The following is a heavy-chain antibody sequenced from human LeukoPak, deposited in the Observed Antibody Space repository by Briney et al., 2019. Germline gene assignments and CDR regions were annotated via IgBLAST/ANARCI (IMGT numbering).Heavy chain of an antibody. CDR2: IYTSGTT. CDR1: RGSISSGSYY. J-gene: IGHJ4*02. Sequence: PSQTLSLTCTVSRGSISSGSYYWSWIRQPAGKGLEWIGRIYTSGTTTYNPSLKSRVTMSADTSKNQFSLKLSSVTAADTAMYYCARVGGGTSNFAFDRWGQGALVTVSS. CDR3: ARVGGGTSNFAFDR. D-gene: IGHD4-23*01. V-gene: IGHV4-61*02.